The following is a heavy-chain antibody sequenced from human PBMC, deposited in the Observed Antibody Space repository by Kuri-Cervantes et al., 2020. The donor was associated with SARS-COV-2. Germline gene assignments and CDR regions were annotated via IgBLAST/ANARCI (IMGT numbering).Heavy chain of an antibody. CDR3: ARDLVDSSGYSGLGY. D-gene: IGHD3-22*01. V-gene: IGHV3-53*01. CDR2: IYSDGST. J-gene: IGHJ4*02. Sequence: GESLKISCAASGFAVSSNYMSWVRQAPGKGLEWVSIIYSDGSTYYADSVKGRFTIPRDNSKNTLYLQMNSLRAEDTAVYYCARDLVDSSGYSGLGYWGQGTLVTVSS. CDR1: GFAVSSNY.